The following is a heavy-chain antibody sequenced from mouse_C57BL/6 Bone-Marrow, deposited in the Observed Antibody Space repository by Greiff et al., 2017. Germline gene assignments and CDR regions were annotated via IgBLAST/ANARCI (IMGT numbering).Heavy chain of an antibody. Sequence: VQLQQSGAELVRPGASVTLSCTASGFNIKDDYMHWVKQRPEQGLEWIGWIDPENGDTEYASKFQGKATIPVDTSSTTAYLQLSSLTSEDTAVYYCTRIAYWGQGTLVTVSA. CDR2: IDPENGDT. CDR1: GFNIKDDY. CDR3: TRIAY. V-gene: IGHV14-4*01. J-gene: IGHJ3*01.